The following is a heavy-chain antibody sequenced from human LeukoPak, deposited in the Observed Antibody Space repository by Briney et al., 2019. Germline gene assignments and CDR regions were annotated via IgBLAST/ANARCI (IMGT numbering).Heavy chain of an antibody. V-gene: IGHV3-23*01. CDR3: AKYLFGSY. D-gene: IGHD3-10*02. J-gene: IGHJ4*02. CDR1: GYTFSDFE. CDR2: ISGRGSSI. Sequence: GGSLRLSCVGSGYTFSDFEMNWVRQAPGKGLEWVAYISGRGSSIYYLDSVKGRFTISRDNSKNTLYLQMNSLRAEDTAVYYCAKYLFGSYWGQGTLVTVSS.